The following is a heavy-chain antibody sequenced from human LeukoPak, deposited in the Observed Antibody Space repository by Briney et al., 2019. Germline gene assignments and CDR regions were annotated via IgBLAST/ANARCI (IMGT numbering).Heavy chain of an antibody. Sequence: GESLKIYCKGSGYSFTSYWIGWVRQAPGKGLEWVSSISSSSSYIYYADSVKGRFTISRDNAKNSLYLQMNSLRAEDTAVYYCARVFEGRVVVTQGAFDIWGQGTMVTVSS. D-gene: IGHD2-21*02. J-gene: IGHJ3*02. CDR3: ARVFEGRVVVTQGAFDI. CDR2: ISSSSSYI. CDR1: GYSFTSYW. V-gene: IGHV3-21*01.